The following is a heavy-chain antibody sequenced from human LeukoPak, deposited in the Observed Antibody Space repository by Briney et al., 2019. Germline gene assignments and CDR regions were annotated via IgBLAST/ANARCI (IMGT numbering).Heavy chain of an antibody. D-gene: IGHD5-18*01. V-gene: IGHV3-11*04. Sequence: PGGSLRLSCAASGFTFSDYYMSWIRQAPGKGLEWVSYISSSGSTIYYADSVKGRFTISRDNAKNSLYLQMNSLRAEDTAVYYCARDIDSYGKTDAFDIWGQGTMVTVSS. CDR1: GFTFSDYY. CDR3: ARDIDSYGKTDAFDI. CDR2: ISSSGSTI. J-gene: IGHJ3*02.